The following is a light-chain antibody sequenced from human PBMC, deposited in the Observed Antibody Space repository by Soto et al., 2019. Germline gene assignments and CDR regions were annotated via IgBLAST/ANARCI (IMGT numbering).Light chain of an antibody. J-gene: IGKJ5*01. CDR3: QQFKNYPIT. V-gene: IGKV1-5*01. Sequence: DIQMTQSPSTLSASVGDRVTITCRASQSISSWLAWYQQKPGKAPKLLIYDASSLESGVPSRFSGSGSGTDFTLTISSLHPEDFAVYFCQQFKNYPITFGQGTRLE. CDR1: QSISSW. CDR2: DAS.